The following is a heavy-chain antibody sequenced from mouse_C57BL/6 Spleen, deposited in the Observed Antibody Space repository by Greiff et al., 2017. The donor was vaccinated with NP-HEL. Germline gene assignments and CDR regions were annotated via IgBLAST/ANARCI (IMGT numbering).Heavy chain of an antibody. V-gene: IGHV5-17*01. Sequence: EVKLMASGGGLVKPGGSLKLSCAASGFTFSDYGMHWVRQAPEKGLEWVAYISSGSSTIYYADTVKGRFTISRDNAKNTLFLQMTSLRSEDTAMYYCARGYYYGSTPYAMDYWGQGTSVTVSS. CDR3: ARGYYYGSTPYAMDY. CDR2: ISSGSSTI. D-gene: IGHD1-1*01. CDR1: GFTFSDYG. J-gene: IGHJ4*01.